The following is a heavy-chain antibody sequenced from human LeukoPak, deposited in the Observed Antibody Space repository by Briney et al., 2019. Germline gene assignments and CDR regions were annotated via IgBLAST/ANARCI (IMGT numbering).Heavy chain of an antibody. CDR3: VRDGARLGGTYGMDV. D-gene: IGHD6-6*01. J-gene: IGHJ6*02. CDR1: GGSMSKHY. Sequence: SETLSLTCIGSGGSMSKHYRSWIRQPPGKELEGMAYIHYRGYITYSPSPTSRASISIDTSKNPLSLKLTSVTDADTAVYYCVRDGARLGGTYGMDVWGQGTTVTVSS. V-gene: IGHV4-59*11. CDR2: IHYRGYI.